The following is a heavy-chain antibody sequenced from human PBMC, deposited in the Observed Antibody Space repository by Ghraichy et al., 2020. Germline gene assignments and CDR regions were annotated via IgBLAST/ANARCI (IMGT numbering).Heavy chain of an antibody. Sequence: GESLNISCAASGFTFNNYAMNWVRQAPGKGLEWVSYIISSSNTIYYADSVKGRFTISRDNAKNSLYLQMNSLRDEDTAVYYCARDGRWNYGMDVWGQGTTVTVSS. J-gene: IGHJ6*02. CDR1: GFTFNNYA. CDR3: ARDGRWNYGMDV. D-gene: IGHD4-23*01. CDR2: IISSSNTI. V-gene: IGHV3-48*02.